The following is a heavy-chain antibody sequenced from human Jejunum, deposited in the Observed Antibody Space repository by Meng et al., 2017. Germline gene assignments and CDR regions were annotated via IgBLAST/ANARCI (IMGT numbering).Heavy chain of an antibody. D-gene: IGHD3-10*01. CDR2: ISTYNGNT. CDR3: ARDGVSFTMIRGGRY. Sequence: QLVQSGAEVEKAGAVVKVACKASGYAFTNYGINWVRQAPGQGLEWMGWISTYNGNTNYAQNLQGRVTLTTATSTSSAYMELRSLRSDDTAVYYCARDGVSFTMIRGGRYWGQGTLVTVSS. V-gene: IGHV1-18*01. J-gene: IGHJ4*02. CDR1: GYAFTNYG.